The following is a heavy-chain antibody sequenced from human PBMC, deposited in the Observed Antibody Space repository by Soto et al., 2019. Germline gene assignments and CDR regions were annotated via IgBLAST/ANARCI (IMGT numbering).Heavy chain of an antibody. V-gene: IGHV4-39*01. D-gene: IGHD2-2*01. CDR2: IYYSGST. CDR3: ARVVPAAMVSALNWFDP. J-gene: IGHJ5*02. Sequence: PSETLSLTCTVSGGSISSSSYYWCWIRQPPGKGLEWIGSIYYSGSTYYNPSLKSRVTISVDTSKNQFSLKLSSVTAADTAVYYCARVVPAAMVSALNWFDPWGQGXLVTVYS. CDR1: GGSISSSSYY.